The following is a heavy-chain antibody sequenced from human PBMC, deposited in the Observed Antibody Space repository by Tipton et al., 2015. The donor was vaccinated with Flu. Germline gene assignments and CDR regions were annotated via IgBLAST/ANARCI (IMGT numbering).Heavy chain of an antibody. D-gene: IGHD2-21*01. CDR2: ISYDGRNK. CDR1: GFTFSNYG. CDR3: AREGGVVVSDIDAFDI. J-gene: IGHJ3*02. V-gene: IGHV3-30*19. Sequence: SLRLSCAASGFTFSNYGMHWLRQAAGKGLEWVSFISYDGRNKYYADSMRGRFTISRDNSKNTLYLQMHSLQTEDTAVYYCAREGGVVVSDIDAFDIWGQGTIVTVSS.